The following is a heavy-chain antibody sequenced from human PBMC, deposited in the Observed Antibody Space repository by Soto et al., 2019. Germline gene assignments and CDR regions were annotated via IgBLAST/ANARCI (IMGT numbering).Heavy chain of an antibody. J-gene: IGHJ4*02. V-gene: IGHV3-23*01. CDR3: AKDRRAGNFDY. CDR1: GFTFNNYA. Sequence: GGSLRLSCAASGFTFNNYAMNWVRQAPGKGLEWVATISATGGSTYYADSVKGRFTISRDNSKNTLYLQMNGLRVEDPEVYYCAKDRRAGNFDYWGQGTQVTVSS. CDR2: ISATGGST.